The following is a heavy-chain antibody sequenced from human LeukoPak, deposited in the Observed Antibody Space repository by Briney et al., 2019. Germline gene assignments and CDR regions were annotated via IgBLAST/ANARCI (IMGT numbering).Heavy chain of an antibody. J-gene: IGHJ4*02. CDR1: GFTFSSYS. CDR2: ISSSSSYI. V-gene: IGHV3-21*04. CDR3: AKQTARYCSGGSCYPL. Sequence: GGSLRLSCAASGFTFSSYSMNWVRQAPGKGLEWVSSISSSSSYIYYADSVKGRFTISRDNSKNTLYLQMNSLRAEDTAVYYCAKQTARYCSGGSCYPLWGQGTLVTVSS. D-gene: IGHD2-15*01.